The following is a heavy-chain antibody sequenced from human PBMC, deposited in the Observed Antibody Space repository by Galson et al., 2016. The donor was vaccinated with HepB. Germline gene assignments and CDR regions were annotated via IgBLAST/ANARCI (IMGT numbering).Heavy chain of an antibody. CDR2: ISSDGSNK. CDR3: ARGPGQPEFYYYGMDV. J-gene: IGHJ6*02. CDR1: GFIFSSFV. D-gene: IGHD3-10*01. V-gene: IGHV3-30-3*01. Sequence: SLRLSCAASGFIFSSFVVHWVRQAPGKGLEWVAVISSDGSNKKYADSVKGRFTISRDNSKNTLDLQMNSLRAEDTAVYYCARGPGQPEFYYYGMDVWGQGATVTVSS.